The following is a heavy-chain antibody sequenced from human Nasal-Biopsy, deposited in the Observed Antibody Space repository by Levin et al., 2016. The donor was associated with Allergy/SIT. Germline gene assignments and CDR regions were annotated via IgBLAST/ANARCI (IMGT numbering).Heavy chain of an antibody. CDR2: IDGSGYT. J-gene: IGHJ4*02. Sequence: GESLKISCAASGFTFNSFAMVWVRQAPGKGLEWVSIIDGSGYTFYADSVKGRFTMSRDTSKNTVYLLMNRLRSDDTAVYFCARGRTVWFGGDCYFDHWGQGTLVTVSS. CDR3: ARGRTVWFGGDCYFDH. V-gene: IGHV3-23*01. D-gene: IGHD2-21*02. CDR1: GFTFNSFA.